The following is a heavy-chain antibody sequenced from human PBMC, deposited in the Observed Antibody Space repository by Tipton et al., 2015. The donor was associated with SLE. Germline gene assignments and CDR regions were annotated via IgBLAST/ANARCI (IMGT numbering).Heavy chain of an antibody. CDR1: GGSISSVGYY. CDR2: IYYSGST. CDR3: AREWSGKGVFDP. Sequence: TLSLTCTVSGGSISSVGYYWSWIHQHPGKGLEWIGHIYYSGSTFHNPSVRSGVTISVDTSKNQFSLKLSSVTGADTAVYYCAREWSGKGVFDPWGQGTLVTVSS. J-gene: IGHJ5*02. V-gene: IGHV4-31*03. D-gene: IGHD3-10*01.